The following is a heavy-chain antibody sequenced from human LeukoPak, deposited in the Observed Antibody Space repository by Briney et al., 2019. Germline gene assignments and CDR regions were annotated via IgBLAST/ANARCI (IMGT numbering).Heavy chain of an antibody. CDR1: GYTFTSYY. CDR3: ARAVEGSGSYRPTSGFDP. V-gene: IGHV1-46*01. D-gene: IGHD3-10*01. J-gene: IGHJ5*02. CDR2: INPNSCNT. Sequence: ASVKVSCKASGYTFTSYYMHWVRQAPGQGLEWRGIINPNSCNTSYAQKFQGRVTMTRATSTSTVYMELSSLRSEDTAVYYCARAVEGSGSYRPTSGFDPWGQGTLVTVSS.